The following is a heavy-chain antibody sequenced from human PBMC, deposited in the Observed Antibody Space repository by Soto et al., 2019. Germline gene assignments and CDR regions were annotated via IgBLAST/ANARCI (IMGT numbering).Heavy chain of an antibody. CDR1: GFTVSSNY. D-gene: IGHD3-22*01. CDR2: IYSGGST. CDR3: ARHYYYDSSGLYYFDY. Sequence: PGGSLRLSCAASGFTVSSNYMSWVRQAPGKGLEWVSVIYSGGSTYYADSVKGRFTISRDNSKNTLYLQMNSLRAEDTAVYYCARHYYYDSSGLYYFDYWGQGPLVTVSS. V-gene: IGHV3-53*01. J-gene: IGHJ4*02.